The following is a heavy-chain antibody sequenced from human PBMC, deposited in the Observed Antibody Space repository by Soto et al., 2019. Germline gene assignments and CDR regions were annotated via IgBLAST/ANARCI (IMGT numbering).Heavy chain of an antibody. D-gene: IGHD1-26*01. CDR1: GFTFSSYS. Sequence: QVQLVESGGGVVQPGRSLRLSCAASGFTFSSYSMHWVRQAPGKGLEWVAVIWYDGSNKYYADSVKGRFTISRDNSKNTLYLQMNSLRAEDTAVYYCARLGGSYSFDYWGQGTLVTVSS. CDR2: IWYDGSNK. CDR3: ARLGGSYSFDY. V-gene: IGHV3-33*01. J-gene: IGHJ4*02.